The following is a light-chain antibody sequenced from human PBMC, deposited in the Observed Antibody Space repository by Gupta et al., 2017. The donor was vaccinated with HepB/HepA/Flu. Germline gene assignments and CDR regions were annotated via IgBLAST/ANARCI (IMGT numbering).Light chain of an antibody. Sequence: DIVITQSPASLAVSLGERATINCKSSQSVLYSSNNKNYLAWYQQKPGQPPKLLIYWASTRESGVPDRFSGSGSGTDFTLTISSLQAEDVAVYYCQQYYSTPPTFGQGTRLEIK. CDR3: QQYYSTPPT. V-gene: IGKV4-1*01. CDR1: QSVLYSSNNKNY. J-gene: IGKJ5*01. CDR2: WAS.